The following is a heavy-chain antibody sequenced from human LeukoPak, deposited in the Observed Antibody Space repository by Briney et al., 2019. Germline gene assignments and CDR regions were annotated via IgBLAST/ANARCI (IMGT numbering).Heavy chain of an antibody. Sequence: GRSLRLSCAASGFTFSSYAMHWVRQAPGKGLEWVAVISYDGSNKYYADSVKGRFTISRDNSKNTLYLQMNSLRAEDTAVYYCARVQGITGTTGAFDIWGQGTMVTVSS. CDR2: ISYDGSNK. CDR1: GFTFSSYA. CDR3: ARVQGITGTTGAFDI. V-gene: IGHV3-30*04. J-gene: IGHJ3*02. D-gene: IGHD1-7*01.